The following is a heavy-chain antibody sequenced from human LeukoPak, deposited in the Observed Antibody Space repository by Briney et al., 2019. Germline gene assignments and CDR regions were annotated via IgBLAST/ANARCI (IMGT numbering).Heavy chain of an antibody. CDR3: ARAKVRSSGWLDAFDI. CDR1: GFTFSSYA. V-gene: IGHV3-30-3*01. J-gene: IGHJ3*02. CDR2: ISYDGSNK. D-gene: IGHD6-19*01. Sequence: GGSLRLSCAASGFTFSSYAMHWVRQAPGKGLEWVAVISYDGSNKYYADSVKGRFTISRDNSKNTLYLQMNSLRAGDTAVYYCARAKVRSSGWLDAFDIWGQGTMVTVSS.